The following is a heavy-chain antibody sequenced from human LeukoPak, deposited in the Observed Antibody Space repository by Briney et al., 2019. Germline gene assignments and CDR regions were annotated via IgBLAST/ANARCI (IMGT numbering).Heavy chain of an antibody. Sequence: LAGGSLRLSCTASEFTVSRNYMLWVRQAPGKGLEWVSLTFSNGDTHYADSVKGRFTISRDTSKNTVSLQMNSLRVEDTAMYYCTRDQMNYWGQGTLVTVSS. CDR3: TRDQMNY. J-gene: IGHJ4*02. V-gene: IGHV3-53*01. CDR2: TFSNGDT. D-gene: IGHD5-24*01. CDR1: EFTVSRNY.